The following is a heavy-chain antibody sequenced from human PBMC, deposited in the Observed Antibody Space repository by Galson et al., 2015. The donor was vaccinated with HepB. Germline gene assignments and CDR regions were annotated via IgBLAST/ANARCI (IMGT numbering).Heavy chain of an antibody. V-gene: IGHV3-23*01. CDR2: IGGNGGNR. Sequence: SVGLCCAAAGFTFSDSGMGWVRQAPGKGLEWVSVIGGNGGNRHDADSGKGRFTISRDNAKKTLFLQMNSLRAEDDAVYYCVANQYAPGSYFFFHYCGQGTLRTVSS. D-gene: IGHD3-10*01. J-gene: IGHJ4*02. CDR1: GFTFSDSG. CDR3: VANQYAPGSYFFFHY.